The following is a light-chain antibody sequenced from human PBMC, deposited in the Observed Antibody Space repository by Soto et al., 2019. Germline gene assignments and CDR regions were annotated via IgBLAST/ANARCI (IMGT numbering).Light chain of an antibody. CDR3: QKYNSAPVS. Sequence: DIQMTQSPSSLSASVGDRVTITCRASQGIINYLAWYQQKPGKAPKLLIYAASTLQSGVTSRFSGSGSGTDFTLTISGLQPEDVATYYCQKYNSAPVSVGVGTKLDI. V-gene: IGKV1-27*01. CDR2: AAS. J-gene: IGKJ4*01. CDR1: QGIINY.